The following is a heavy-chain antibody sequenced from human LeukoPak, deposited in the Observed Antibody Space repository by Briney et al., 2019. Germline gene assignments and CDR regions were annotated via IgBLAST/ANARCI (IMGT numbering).Heavy chain of an antibody. CDR1: GFTFSSYS. Sequence: GSLRLSCAASGFTFSSYSMNWVRQAPGKGLEWIGEINHSGSTNYNPSLKSRVTISADTSRNHFSLNLSSVTAADTAVYYCARGRSGSSSGWPKRYYFDYWGQGTLVTVSS. V-gene: IGHV4-34*01. CDR3: ARGRSGSSSGWPKRYYFDY. D-gene: IGHD6-19*01. CDR2: INHSGST. J-gene: IGHJ4*02.